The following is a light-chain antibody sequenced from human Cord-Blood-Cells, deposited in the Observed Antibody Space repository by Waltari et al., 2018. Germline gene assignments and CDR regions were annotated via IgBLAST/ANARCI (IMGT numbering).Light chain of an antibody. CDR2: DVS. CDR1: SRDVGGYNY. Sequence: QSALTQPASVSGSPGPSITSPCTGTSRDVGGYNYLSWYQQHPGKAPKLMIYDVSNRPSGVSSRCSGSKSGNTASLTISGLQAEDEADYYGSSYTSSSTLVFGGGTKLAVL. J-gene: IGLJ2*01. V-gene: IGLV2-14*01. CDR3: SSYTSSSTLV.